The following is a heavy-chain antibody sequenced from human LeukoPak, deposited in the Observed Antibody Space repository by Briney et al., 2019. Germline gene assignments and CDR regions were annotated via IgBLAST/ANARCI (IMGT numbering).Heavy chain of an antibody. CDR3: ARDIAYNYDSSGYSHVY. D-gene: IGHD3-22*01. CDR1: GFSVSSNF. J-gene: IGHJ4*02. Sequence: GGSLRLSCAASGFSVSSNFMSWVRQAPGKGLEWVSIIYSGGSTHYADSVKGRFTISRDNSKNTLYLQMSSLRAEDTAVYYCARDIAYNYDSSGYSHVYWGQGTLVTVSS. CDR2: IYSGGST. V-gene: IGHV3-53*01.